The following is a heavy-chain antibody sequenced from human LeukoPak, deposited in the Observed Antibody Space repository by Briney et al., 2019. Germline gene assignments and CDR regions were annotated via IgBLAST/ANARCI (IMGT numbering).Heavy chain of an antibody. J-gene: IGHJ6*03. CDR1: GFTFSSYA. CDR2: ISYDGSNK. Sequence: GGSLRLSCAASGFTFSSYAMHWVRQAPGKGLEWVAVISYDGSNKYYADSVKGRFTISRDNSKNTLYLQMNSLRAEDTAVYYCARLAAPQYYYYYMDVWGKGTTVTVSS. D-gene: IGHD6-6*01. V-gene: IGHV3-30-3*01. CDR3: ARLAAPQYYYYYMDV.